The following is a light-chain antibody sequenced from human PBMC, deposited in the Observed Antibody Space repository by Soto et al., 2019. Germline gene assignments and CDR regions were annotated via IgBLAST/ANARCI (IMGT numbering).Light chain of an antibody. CDR1: QGISVY. V-gene: IGKV1-9*01. Sequence: IQLTQSPTSLSASLGDRVTMTCRASQGISVYLAWYQQKSGQAPKLLIYGATALQSGVPSRFSGSGSGTDFTLTISSLQPEDFATYYCQQLNSYPLTFGGWTKVDIK. CDR3: QQLNSYPLT. CDR2: GAT. J-gene: IGKJ4*01.